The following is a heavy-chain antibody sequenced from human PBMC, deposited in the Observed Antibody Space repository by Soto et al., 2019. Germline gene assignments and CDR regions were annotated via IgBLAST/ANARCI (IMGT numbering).Heavy chain of an antibody. J-gene: IGHJ4*02. V-gene: IGHV3-23*01. CDR1: GCTFNTNR. CDR2: ISAGGGTT. Sequence: RRLSGAASGCTFNTNRMTWVLQVPVKGLEWVSAISAGGGTTYYADPVKGRFTISSDNSKNMLYLQMNSLRAEDTAVYYCAKVRRDFAWLSELDYFDYWGQGTPVTVSS. CDR3: AKVRRDFAWLSELDYFDY. D-gene: IGHD3-9*01.